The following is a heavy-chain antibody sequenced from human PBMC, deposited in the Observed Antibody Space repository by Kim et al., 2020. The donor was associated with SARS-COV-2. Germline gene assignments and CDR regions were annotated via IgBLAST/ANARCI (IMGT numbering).Heavy chain of an antibody. D-gene: IGHD5-12*01. CDR3: ARRGDGYN. V-gene: IGHV5-51*01. CDR2: ITPGNSAT. Sequence: GESLKISCQTSGYNFDNHWIGWVRQMPGKRLEWMGIITPGNSATLYSPSFQGHVTISADRSVSTAYLQWSSLKASDTAMYYCARRGDGYNWGQGTQVTVSS. CDR1: GYNFDNHW. J-gene: IGHJ4*02.